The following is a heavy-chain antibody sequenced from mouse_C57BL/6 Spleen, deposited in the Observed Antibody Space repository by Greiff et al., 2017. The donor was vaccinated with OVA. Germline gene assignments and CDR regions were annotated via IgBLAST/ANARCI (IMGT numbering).Heavy chain of an antibody. D-gene: IGHD2-4*01. CDR3: AISGGKLYDYEFAY. V-gene: IGHV1-52*01. Sequence: QVQLQQPGAELVRPGSSVKLSCKASGYTFTSYWMHWVKQRPIQGLEWIGNIDPSDSATHYTQKFKDKATLTVDKSSSTAYMQSSSLTSDDSAVYYCAISGGKLYDYEFAYWGQGTLVTVSA. CDR1: GYTFTSYW. J-gene: IGHJ3*01. CDR2: IDPSDSAT.